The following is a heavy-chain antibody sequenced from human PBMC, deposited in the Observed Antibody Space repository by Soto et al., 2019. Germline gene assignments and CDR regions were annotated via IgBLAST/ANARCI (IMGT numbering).Heavy chain of an antibody. CDR2: INPYSGGA. CDR3: AIVIRGAYYNSPLDT. Sequence: AAVKVSCKASGYTFTGYFMQWVRQAPGQGLEWMGWINPYSGGADYAQSFQGRVTMTRDTSISTVYMELIRLRFDDTTVYYCAIVIRGAYYNSPLDTWGQGTVVTVSS. J-gene: IGHJ5*02. D-gene: IGHD3-10*01. CDR1: GYTFTGYF. V-gene: IGHV1-2*02.